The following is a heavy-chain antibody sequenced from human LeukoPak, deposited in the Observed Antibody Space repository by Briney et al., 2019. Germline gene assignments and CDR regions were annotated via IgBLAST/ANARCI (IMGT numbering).Heavy chain of an antibody. V-gene: IGHV4-4*07. CDR1: GGSISSYY. D-gene: IGHD6-6*01. CDR2: IYTSGST. CDR3: ARTGYIAARRYFDY. Sequence: TSETLSLTCTVSGGSISSYYWSWIRQPAGKGLEWIGRIYTSGSTNYNPSLKSRVTMSVDTSKNQFSLKLSSVTAADTAVYYCARTGYIAARRYFDYWGQGTLVTVSS. J-gene: IGHJ4*02.